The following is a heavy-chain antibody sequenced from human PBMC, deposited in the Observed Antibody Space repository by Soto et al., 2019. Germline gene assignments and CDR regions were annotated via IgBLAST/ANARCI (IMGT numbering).Heavy chain of an antibody. V-gene: IGHV3-30-3*01. J-gene: IGHJ6*02. Sequence: GGSLRLSCAASGFTFSSYAMHWVRQAPGKGLEWVAVISYDGSNKYYADSVKGRFTISRDNSKNTLYLQMNSLRAEDTAVYYCARDPGIAAGYYYGMDVWGQGTTVTVSS. CDR2: ISYDGSNK. CDR3: ARDPGIAAGYYYGMDV. CDR1: GFTFSSYA. D-gene: IGHD6-25*01.